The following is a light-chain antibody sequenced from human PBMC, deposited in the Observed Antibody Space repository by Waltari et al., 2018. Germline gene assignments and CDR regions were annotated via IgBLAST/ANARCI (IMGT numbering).Light chain of an antibody. CDR1: SSDVGNYKR. J-gene: IGLJ2*01. CDR3: SSYAGSSKGV. V-gene: IGLV2-23*02. Sequence: QSALTQPASVSGSPGQSITIPCTGTSSDVGNYKRVSWYQQHPGKAPKPMIYAVSKRPSGVSDRFAGSKSGDMAALTISGLQPEDEAEYFCSSYAGSSKGVFGGGTKVTVL. CDR2: AVS.